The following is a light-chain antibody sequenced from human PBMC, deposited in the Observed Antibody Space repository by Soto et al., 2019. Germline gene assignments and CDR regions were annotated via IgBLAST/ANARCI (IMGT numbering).Light chain of an antibody. Sequence: EDVLTQSPAILSLSPGERATLSCRASQGIGNNLAWYQQKPGQAPRLLIYDASNRATGIPARFSGSGSDTDFTLTIDSLEPEDSAVYYCQQRNFWPLTFGPGTRVEI. J-gene: IGKJ3*01. CDR3: QQRNFWPLT. CDR1: QGIGNN. CDR2: DAS. V-gene: IGKV3D-11*01.